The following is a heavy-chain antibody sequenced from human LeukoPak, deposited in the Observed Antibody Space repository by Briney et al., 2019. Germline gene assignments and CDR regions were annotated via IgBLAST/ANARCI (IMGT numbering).Heavy chain of an antibody. J-gene: IGHJ4*02. CDR3: AKDRYSYAFEYSDS. D-gene: IGHD5-18*01. V-gene: IGHV3-30*18. CDR2: ISNDGSKK. Sequence: GGSLRPSCAASGFTFSSYGMHWVRQAPGKGLDWVAVISNDGSKKYYADSVKGRFTISRDNSKNTLSLQVSSLRTEDTAVYYCAKDRYSYAFEYSDSWGQGTLVTVSS. CDR1: GFTFSSYG.